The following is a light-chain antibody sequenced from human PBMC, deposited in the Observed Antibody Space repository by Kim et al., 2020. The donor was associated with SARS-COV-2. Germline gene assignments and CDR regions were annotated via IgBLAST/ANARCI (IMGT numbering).Light chain of an antibody. CDR1: SSNIGSNY. CDR3: GTWDSSLSAGV. J-gene: IGLJ3*02. Sequence: QSVLTQPPSVSAAPGQTVTISCSGSSSNIGSNYVSWYQQLPGTAPKLLIYDTNKRPSGIPDRFSGSESGTSATLGITGLQTGDEADYYCGTWDSSLSAGVFGGGTQLTVL. CDR2: DTN. V-gene: IGLV1-51*01.